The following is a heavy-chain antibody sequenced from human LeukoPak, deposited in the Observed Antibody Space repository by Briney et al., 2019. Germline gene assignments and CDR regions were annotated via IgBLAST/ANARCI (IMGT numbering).Heavy chain of an antibody. CDR3: VKDHLSGYSSRAIYMDL. CDR1: GFMFSNYG. D-gene: IGHD6-13*01. J-gene: IGHJ6*04. V-gene: IGHV3-30*02. CDR2: IRYDGTDK. Sequence: GGSVCLSCAASGFMFSNYGMHWVRQAPGKGLEWVAFIRYDGTDKNYLDSVKGRFTISRDNSQNTLYLQMNSLRAEDTGVYYCVKDHLSGYSSRAIYMDLWGKRTTVTVSS.